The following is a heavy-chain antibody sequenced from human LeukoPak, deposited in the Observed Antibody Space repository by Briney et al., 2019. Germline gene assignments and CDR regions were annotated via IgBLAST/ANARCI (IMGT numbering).Heavy chain of an antibody. CDR3: ARVGYYDSSGLV. J-gene: IGHJ4*02. D-gene: IGHD3-22*01. CDR1: GGSISSGDYY. V-gene: IGHV4-30-4*01. CDR2: IYYSGST. Sequence: PSETLSLTCTVSGGSISSGDYYWSWIRQPPGKGLEWIGYIYYSGSTYYNPSLKSQVTISVDTSKNQFSLKLSSVTAADTAVYYCARVGYYDSSGLVWGQGTLVTVSS.